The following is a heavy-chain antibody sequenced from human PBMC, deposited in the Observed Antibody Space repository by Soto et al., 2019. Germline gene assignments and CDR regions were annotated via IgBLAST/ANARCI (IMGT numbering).Heavy chain of an antibody. CDR2: IYHSGST. D-gene: IGHD2-15*01. V-gene: IGHV4-30-2*01. J-gene: IGHJ6*02. CDR3: ASGRRDVVVVAATISYYYFGMDV. Sequence: ALSLTSAASGGSISSGGYSWSWIRQPPGKGLEWIGYIYHSGSTYYNPSLKSRVTISVDRSKNQFSLKLSSVTAADTAVYYCASGRRDVVVVAATISYYYFGMDVWGQVTTVTVSS. CDR1: GGSISSGGYS.